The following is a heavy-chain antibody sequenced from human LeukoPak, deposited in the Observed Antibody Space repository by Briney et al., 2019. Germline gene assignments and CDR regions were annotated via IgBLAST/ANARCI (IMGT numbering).Heavy chain of an antibody. CDR2: INRSSSCI. Sequence: GGALRLSCAASGFTFICYIMHWVRQAPGKGLEWVSSINRSSSCIYYADSVKGRFTISRDNAKNSLYLQMNSLRAEDTAVYYCARDPQHGDYWGQGTLVTVSS. V-gene: IGHV3-21*01. CDR1: GFTFICYI. D-gene: IGHD6-13*01. CDR3: ARDPQHGDY. J-gene: IGHJ4*02.